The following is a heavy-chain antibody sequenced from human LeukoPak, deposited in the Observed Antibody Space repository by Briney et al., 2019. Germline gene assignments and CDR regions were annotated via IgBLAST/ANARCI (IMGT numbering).Heavy chain of an antibody. J-gene: IGHJ4*02. CDR2: IYHSGST. Sequence: PSGTLSLTCAVSGGSISSSNWWSWVRQPPGKGLEWIGEIYHSGSTNYNPSLKSRVTISVGKSKNQFSLKLSSVTAADTAVYYCARVSLVRGAPDYYFDYWGQGTLATVSS. CDR1: GGSISSSNW. V-gene: IGHV4-4*02. CDR3: ARVSLVRGAPDYYFDY. D-gene: IGHD3-10*01.